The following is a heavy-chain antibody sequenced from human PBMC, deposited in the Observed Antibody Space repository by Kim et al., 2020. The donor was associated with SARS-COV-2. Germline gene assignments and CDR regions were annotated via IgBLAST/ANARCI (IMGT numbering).Heavy chain of an antibody. J-gene: IGHJ4*02. Sequence: GGSQRLSCAASGFTFSSYRMHWVRQAPGKGLVWVSRINSDGSSTSYADSVKGRFTISRDNAKNTLYLQMNSLRAEDTAVYYCARGITEVRGVKASDYWGQGTLVTVSS. CDR3: ARGITEVRGVKASDY. D-gene: IGHD3-10*01. V-gene: IGHV3-74*01. CDR2: INSDGSST. CDR1: GFTFSSYR.